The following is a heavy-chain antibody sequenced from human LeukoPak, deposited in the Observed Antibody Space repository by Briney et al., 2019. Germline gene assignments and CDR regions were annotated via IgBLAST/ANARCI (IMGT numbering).Heavy chain of an antibody. Sequence: SETLSLTCTVSGGSISSTNYYWGWIRQPPGKGLEWIGSIYYSGSTYYNPSLKSRVTISVDTSKNQFSLTLSSVTTADTAVYYCARRRGSWSFDYWGQGTLVTVSS. CDR2: IYYSGST. CDR1: GGSISSTNYY. V-gene: IGHV4-39*01. CDR3: ARRRGSWSFDY. J-gene: IGHJ4*02. D-gene: IGHD3-3*01.